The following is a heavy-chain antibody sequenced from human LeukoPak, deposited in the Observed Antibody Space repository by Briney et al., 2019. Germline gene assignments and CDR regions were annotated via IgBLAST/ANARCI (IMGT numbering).Heavy chain of an antibody. V-gene: IGHV3-30-3*01. CDR2: ISYDGSNK. D-gene: IGHD4-17*01. CDR3: ARETGSAVGSTDFDY. J-gene: IGHJ4*02. Sequence: GRSLRLSCAASGFTFSSYAMHWVRQAPGKGLGWVAVISYDGSNKYYADSVKGRFTISRDNSKNTLYLQMNSLRAEDTAVYYCARETGSAVGSTDFDYWGQGTLVTVSS. CDR1: GFTFSSYA.